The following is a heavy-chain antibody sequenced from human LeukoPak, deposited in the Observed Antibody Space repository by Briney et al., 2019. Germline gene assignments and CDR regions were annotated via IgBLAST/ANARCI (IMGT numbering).Heavy chain of an antibody. CDR3: ARAAHIVVVSNAFDI. J-gene: IGHJ3*02. V-gene: IGHV1-2*02. D-gene: IGHD2-21*01. Sequence: GASVKVSCKTSGYTFTGYYMHWVRQAPGQGLEWMGWINPNSGGTNYTQKFQGRVTMTRDTSISTAYMELSRLRSDDTAVYYCARAAHIVVVSNAFDIWGQGTMVTVSS. CDR2: INPNSGGT. CDR1: GYTFTGYY.